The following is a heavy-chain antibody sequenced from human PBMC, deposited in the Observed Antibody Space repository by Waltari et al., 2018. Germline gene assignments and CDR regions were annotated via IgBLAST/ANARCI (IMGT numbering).Heavy chain of an antibody. V-gene: IGHV3-74*01. D-gene: IGHD2-2*01. CDR3: VGSTYPFDC. J-gene: IGHJ4*02. Sequence: QLVESGGGLVQPGGSLSLSCAASGFTFGRSWMHWVRQVPGKGLMWVSRINTDGTNTAYADSVKGRFTISRDNARNTLFLQMNSLRPEDTAVYYCVGSTYPFDCWGQGTLVTVSS. CDR1: GFTFGRSW. CDR2: INTDGTNT.